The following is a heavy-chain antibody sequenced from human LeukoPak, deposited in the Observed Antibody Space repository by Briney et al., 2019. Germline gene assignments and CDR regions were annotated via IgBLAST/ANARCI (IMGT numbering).Heavy chain of an antibody. CDR3: ASYYYDSRGYYYPLDY. CDR1: GGTFSSYA. CDR2: IIPIFGIA. J-gene: IGHJ4*02. D-gene: IGHD3-22*01. V-gene: IGHV1-69*04. Sequence: SVKVSCKASGGTFSSYAISWVRQAPGQGLEWMGRIIPIFGIANYAQKFQGRVTITADKSTSTAYMELSSLRSEDTAVYYCASYYYDSRGYYYPLDYWGQGTLVTVSS.